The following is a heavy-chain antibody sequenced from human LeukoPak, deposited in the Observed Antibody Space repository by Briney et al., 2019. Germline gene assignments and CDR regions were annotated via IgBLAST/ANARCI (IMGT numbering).Heavy chain of an antibody. CDR1: GGSISSGHW. Sequence: PSETLSLTCTVSGGSISSGHWWSWVRQPPGKGLEWIGEIFHSGSTNYNPSLESRVIMSVDKSKNQFSLKLSSVTAADTAMYYCARQGSSGWYGDYWGQGTLVTVSS. D-gene: IGHD6-19*01. CDR2: IFHSGST. J-gene: IGHJ4*02. CDR3: ARQGSSGWYGDY. V-gene: IGHV4-4*02.